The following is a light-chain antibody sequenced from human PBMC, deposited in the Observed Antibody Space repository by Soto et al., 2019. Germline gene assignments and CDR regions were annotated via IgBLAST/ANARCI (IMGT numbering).Light chain of an antibody. CDR1: SSDVGSYNR. CDR2: EVT. J-gene: IGLJ2*01. Sequence: QSALTQPPSVSGSPGQSVTISCTGTSSDVGSYNRVSWYQQPPGTAPQLMIYEVTNRPSGVPDRFSGSKSANTASLTISGLQAEDEADYYCSSYTSSSVGVFGGGTKLTVL. V-gene: IGLV2-18*02. CDR3: SSYTSSSVGV.